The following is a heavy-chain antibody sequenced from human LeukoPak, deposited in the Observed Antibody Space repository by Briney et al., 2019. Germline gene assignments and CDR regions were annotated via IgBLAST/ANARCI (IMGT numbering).Heavy chain of an antibody. D-gene: IGHD5-24*01. V-gene: IGHV5-51*01. CDR2: IYPGESDT. Sequence: GESLKISCKGSGYSFTSYWIGWVRQMPGKGLEWMGIIYPGESDTRYSQSFQGQVTISADKSISTAYLQWSSLKASDTAMYYCARRGDGYNLNFDYWGQGTLVTVSS. CDR3: ARRGDGYNLNFDY. CDR1: GYSFTSYW. J-gene: IGHJ4*02.